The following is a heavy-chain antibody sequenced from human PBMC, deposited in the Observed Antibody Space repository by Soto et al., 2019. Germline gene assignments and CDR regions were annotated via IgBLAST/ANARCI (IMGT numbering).Heavy chain of an antibody. J-gene: IGHJ4*02. CDR1: GYTFTTYG. CDR2: ISAHNDNT. Sequence: QVHLVQSGAEVRKPGASVKVSCKGSGYTFTTYGITWVRQAPGQGLEWMGWISAHNDNTNYAQKVQGRVTVTRDTYTSTAYMELRNLRSDDTAVYYCARGRYGDYWGQGALVTVYS. CDR3: ARGRYGDY. D-gene: IGHD1-1*01. V-gene: IGHV1-18*01.